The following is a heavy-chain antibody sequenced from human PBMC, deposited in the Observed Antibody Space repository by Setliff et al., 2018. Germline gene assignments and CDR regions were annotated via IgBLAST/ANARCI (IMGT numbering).Heavy chain of an antibody. CDR2: INHSGST. Sequence: PSETLSLTCAVYGGSFSGYYWSWIRQPPGKGLEWIGEINHSGSTNYNPSLKSRVTISVDTSKNQFSLKLSSVTAADTAVYYCARAIYSSGWYLRYYYYMDVLGKGTTVTVSS. V-gene: IGHV4-34*01. CDR1: GGSFSGYY. D-gene: IGHD6-19*01. J-gene: IGHJ6*03. CDR3: ARAIYSSGWYLRYYYYMDV.